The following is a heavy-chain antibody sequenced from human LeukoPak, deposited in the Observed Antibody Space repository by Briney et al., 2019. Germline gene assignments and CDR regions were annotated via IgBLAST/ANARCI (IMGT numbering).Heavy chain of an antibody. CDR1: GYTFTSYY. J-gene: IGHJ4*02. CDR2: IIPIFGTA. CDR3: ARGPREYSSGWHFDY. D-gene: IGHD6-19*01. Sequence: SVKVSCKSSGYTFTSYYMHWVRQAPGQGLEWMGRIIPIFGTANYAQKFQGRVTITTDESTSTAYMELSSLRSEDTAVYYCARGPREYSSGWHFDYWGQGTLVTVSS. V-gene: IGHV1-69*05.